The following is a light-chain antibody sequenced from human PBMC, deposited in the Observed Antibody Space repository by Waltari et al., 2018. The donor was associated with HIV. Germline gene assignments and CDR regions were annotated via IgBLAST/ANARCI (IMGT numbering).Light chain of an antibody. Sequence: DIVMTQSPDSLAVSLGERATINCKSSQSVLYSSKNKNYLAWYQQKPGQPPKLLIHWASTRESGVPDRFSGSGSGTDFTLTISSLQAEDVAVYYCQQFYSRPLTFGGGTKVQIK. CDR3: QQFYSRPLT. V-gene: IGKV4-1*01. J-gene: IGKJ4*01. CDR1: QSVLYSSKNKNY. CDR2: WAS.